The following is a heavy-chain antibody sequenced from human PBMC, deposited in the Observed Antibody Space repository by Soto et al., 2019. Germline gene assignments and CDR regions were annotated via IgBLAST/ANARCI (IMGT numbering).Heavy chain of an antibody. CDR1: GYTFSDFD. CDR2: RNAKSGDT. J-gene: IGHJ6*02. D-gene: IGHD3-16*01. CDR3: ARGNPFNYAGFDV. V-gene: IGHV1-8*01. Sequence: ASVKVSFKASGYTFSDFDINWLRQTSGQGPEWMGWRNAKSGDTFFAQRFHDEFNMTWDTSLTTAYMEVGSLTSDHAAIYYCARGNPFNYAGFDVWGQGTTVTVSS.